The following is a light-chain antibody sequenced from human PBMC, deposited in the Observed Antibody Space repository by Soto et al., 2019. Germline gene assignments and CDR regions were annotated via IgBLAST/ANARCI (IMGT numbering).Light chain of an antibody. CDR2: DAS. CDR3: QQRSNPYT. J-gene: IGKJ2*01. Sequence: EIVLTQSPATLSLSPGERATLSCRASQSVSSYLAWYQQKPGQAPRLLIYDASNRATGIPARFSGSGSGTDFTLTSSSLDPEDFAVYYCQQRSNPYTFGQGTKLEIK. CDR1: QSVSSY. V-gene: IGKV3-11*01.